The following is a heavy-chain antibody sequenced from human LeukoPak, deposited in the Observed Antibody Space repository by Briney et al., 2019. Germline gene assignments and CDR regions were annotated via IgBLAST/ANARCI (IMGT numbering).Heavy chain of an antibody. CDR1: GFTFDDYG. D-gene: IGHD3-3*01. J-gene: IGHJ5*02. V-gene: IGHV3-20*04. CDR2: INWNGGST. CDR3: ASTIFGGFDP. Sequence: GGSPRLSCAAPGFTFDDYGMNWVRQAPGKGLEGVYGINWNGGSTGYADSVKGRFTISRDNAKNSLYLQMNSLRAEDTALYYCASTIFGGFDPWGRGTLVTVSS.